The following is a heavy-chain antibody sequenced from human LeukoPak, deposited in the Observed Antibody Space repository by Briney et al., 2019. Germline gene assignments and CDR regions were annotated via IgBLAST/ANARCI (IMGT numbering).Heavy chain of an antibody. V-gene: IGHV3-49*03. CDR2: IRSEAYSGTT. J-gene: IGHJ4*02. Sequence: PGRSLRLSCSASGFTFRDYTVSWFRQAPGKGLEWVGLIRSEAYSGTTEYATSVKDRFTISRDDSNSISYLHMNSLKTEDTAVYYCTDSSRYLLPDYWGQGTLVTVSS. CDR1: GFTFRDYT. D-gene: IGHD3-22*01. CDR3: TDSSRYLLPDY.